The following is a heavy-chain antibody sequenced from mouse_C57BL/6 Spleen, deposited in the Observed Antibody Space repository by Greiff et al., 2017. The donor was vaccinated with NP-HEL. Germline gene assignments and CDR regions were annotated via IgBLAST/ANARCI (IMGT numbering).Heavy chain of an antibody. D-gene: IGHD3-3*01. Sequence: EVKLMESGGDLVKPGGSLKLSCAASGFTFSSYGMSWVRQTPDKRLEWVATISSGGSYTYYPDSVKGRFTISRDNAKNTLYLQMSSLKSEDTAMYYCAGSGTDYAMDYWGQGTSVTVSS. CDR2: ISSGGSYT. V-gene: IGHV5-6*01. CDR1: GFTFSSYG. CDR3: AGSGTDYAMDY. J-gene: IGHJ4*01.